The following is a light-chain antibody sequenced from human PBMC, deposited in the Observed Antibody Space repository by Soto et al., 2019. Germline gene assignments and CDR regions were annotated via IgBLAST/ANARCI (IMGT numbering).Light chain of an antibody. Sequence: EIVMTQSPATLSVSPGERATLSCRASQSISSNVVWYQQKPGQAPRLLIYGASTRATGIPARFSGSGSGTEFTLTISSLQSEDFAIYYCQQYNNWPRTFGQGTKVEI. V-gene: IGKV3-15*01. CDR2: GAS. J-gene: IGKJ1*01. CDR1: QSISSN. CDR3: QQYNNWPRT.